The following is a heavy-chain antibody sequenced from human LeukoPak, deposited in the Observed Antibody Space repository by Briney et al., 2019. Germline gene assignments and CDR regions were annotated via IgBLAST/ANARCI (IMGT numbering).Heavy chain of an antibody. J-gene: IGHJ3*02. CDR1: GFTFSDAA. CDR2: ISYTGANT. Sequence: LTGGSLRLSCAASGFTFSDAAMNWIRQAPGKGLEWVSLISYTGANTYYADSVKGRFTISRDNAKNSLYLQMNSLRAEDTAVYYCARLTYDAFDIWGQGTMVTVSS. V-gene: IGHV3-23*01. CDR3: ARLTYDAFDI. D-gene: IGHD3-9*01.